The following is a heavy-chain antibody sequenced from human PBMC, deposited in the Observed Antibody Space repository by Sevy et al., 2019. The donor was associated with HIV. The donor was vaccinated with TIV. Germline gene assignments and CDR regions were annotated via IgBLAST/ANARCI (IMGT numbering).Heavy chain of an antibody. CDR1: GFTFSSYD. V-gene: IGHV3-13*01. CDR2: IGTAGDT. CDR3: GRVGYAYGMDV. Sequence: GGSLRLSCAASGFTFSSYDMHWVRQATGKGLEWVSAIGTAGDTYYPGTVKGRFTISRENAKNSWYLQMNSLRAGDTAVYYRGRVGYAYGMDVWGQGTTVTVSS. D-gene: IGHD5-12*01. J-gene: IGHJ6*02.